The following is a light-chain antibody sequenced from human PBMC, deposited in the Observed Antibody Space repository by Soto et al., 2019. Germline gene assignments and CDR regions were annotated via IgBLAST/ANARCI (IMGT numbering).Light chain of an antibody. CDR2: EVS. CDR3: SSYTTTTAWV. CDR1: SSVVGAYRY. Sequence: QSVLTQPASVSGSPGQSITISCTGSSSVVGAYRYVSWFQQHPGRAPKLIIYEVSNRPSGVSDRFSGSKSGNTASLTISGLKAEDEADYHCSSYTTTTAWVFGGGTKLTVL. J-gene: IGLJ3*02. V-gene: IGLV2-14*01.